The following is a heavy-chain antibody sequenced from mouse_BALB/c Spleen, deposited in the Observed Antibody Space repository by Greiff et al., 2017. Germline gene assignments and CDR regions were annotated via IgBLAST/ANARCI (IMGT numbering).Heavy chain of an antibody. V-gene: IGHV2-6-7*01. D-gene: IGHD2-10*02. J-gene: IGHJ3*01. CDR2: IWGDGST. Sequence: VQLVESGPGLVAPSQSLSISCTASGFSLTGYGVNWVRQPPGKGLEWLGMIWGDGSTDYNSALKSRLSISKDNSKSQVFLKMNSLQTDDTARYYCARDPGYGNYAWFAYWGQGTLVTVSA. CDR3: ARDPGYGNYAWFAY. CDR1: GFSLTGYG.